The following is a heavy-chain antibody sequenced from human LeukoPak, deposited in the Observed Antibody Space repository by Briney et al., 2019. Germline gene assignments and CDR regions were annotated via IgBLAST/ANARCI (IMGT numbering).Heavy chain of an antibody. CDR1: GYSFTSYW. J-gene: IGHJ4*02. CDR2: IYPGDSDT. D-gene: IGHD5-18*01. CDR3: ARVSGYSYGPFDF. V-gene: IGHV5-51*01. Sequence: PGESLQISFKGSGYSFTSYWIGWVRQMPGKGLEWMGIIYPGDSDTRYSPSFQGQVTISADKSISTAYLRWSSLKTSDTAMYYCARVSGYSYGPFDFWGQGTLVTVSS.